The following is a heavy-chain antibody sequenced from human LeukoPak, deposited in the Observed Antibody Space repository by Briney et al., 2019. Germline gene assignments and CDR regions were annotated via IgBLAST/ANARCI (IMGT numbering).Heavy chain of an antibody. D-gene: IGHD2-2*01. CDR3: AREQYQLLLSPSDYYYYGMDV. V-gene: IGHV1-69*10. J-gene: IGHJ6*02. CDR1: GGTFISYA. Sequence: GASVKVSCKASGGTFISYAISWVRQAPGQGLEWMGRIIPIFGIANYAQKFQGRVTITADKSTSTAYMELSSLRSEDTAVYYCAREQYQLLLSPSDYYYYGMDVWGQGTTVTVSS. CDR2: IIPIFGIA.